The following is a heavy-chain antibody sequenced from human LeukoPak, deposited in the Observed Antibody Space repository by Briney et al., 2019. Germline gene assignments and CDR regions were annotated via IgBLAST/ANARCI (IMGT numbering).Heavy chain of an antibody. CDR1: GYTFTRYY. CDR2: INPSAGST. V-gene: IGHV1-46*01. Sequence: ASVKVSCKASGYTFTRYYMYWVRQAPGQGLECMGIINPSAGSTSYAQKFQGRVTMTRDTSTSTAYMELSSLTSDDTAVYYCARRNSGYQDLDFWGQGTLVTVSS. J-gene: IGHJ4*02. D-gene: IGHD5-12*01. CDR3: ARRNSGYQDLDF.